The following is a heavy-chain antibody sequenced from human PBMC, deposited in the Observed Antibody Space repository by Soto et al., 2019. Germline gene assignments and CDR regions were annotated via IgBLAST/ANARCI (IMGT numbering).Heavy chain of an antibody. Sequence: GGSLRLSCAVSGITVSSYYMSWVRQAAGKGLEWVSVIYAGTITYYADSVKGRFTISRDISENTVYLELDKLTVDDTAVYYCARAREPEYSSSIFFDYWGRGTLVTVSS. CDR2: IYAGTIT. CDR3: ARAREPEYSSSIFFDY. D-gene: IGHD6-6*01. CDR1: GITVSSYY. V-gene: IGHV3-53*01. J-gene: IGHJ4*02.